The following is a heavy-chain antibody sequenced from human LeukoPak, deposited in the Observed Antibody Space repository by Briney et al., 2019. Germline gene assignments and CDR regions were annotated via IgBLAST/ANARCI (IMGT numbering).Heavy chain of an antibody. V-gene: IGHV3-23*01. J-gene: IGHJ4*02. D-gene: IGHD6-19*01. CDR2: ISGSGGRT. Sequence: GGSLRLSCAASGFTFSNYAMSWVRQAPGRGLEWVAAISGSGGRTYYADSVKGRFTISRDNSKNTLHLQMNSLKTEDTAVYYCTRHVEIQGIAVAALDPFDYWGQGTLVTVSS. CDR3: TRHVEIQGIAVAALDPFDY. CDR1: GFTFSNYA.